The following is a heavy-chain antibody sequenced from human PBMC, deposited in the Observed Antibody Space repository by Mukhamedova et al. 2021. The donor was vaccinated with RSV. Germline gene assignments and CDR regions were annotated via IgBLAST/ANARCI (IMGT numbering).Heavy chain of an antibody. J-gene: IGHJ6*02. CDR3: ARDTGAVAGRFYYYGMDV. D-gene: IGHD6-19*01. V-gene: IGHV4-39*07. Sequence: GLEWIGSIYYSGSTYYNPSLKSRVTISVDTSKNQFSLKLSSVTAAATAVYYCARDTGAVAGRFYYYGMDVWGQGTTVTVSS. CDR2: IYYSGST.